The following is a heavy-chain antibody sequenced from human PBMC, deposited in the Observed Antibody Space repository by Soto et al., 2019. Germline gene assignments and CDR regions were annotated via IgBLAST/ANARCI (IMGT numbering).Heavy chain of an antibody. D-gene: IGHD2-15*01. V-gene: IGHV4-59*01. CDR2: IYYSGST. CDR1: GAPITINY. CDR3: AREAGGPYDH. Sequence: SETLSLTCTVSGAPITINYWSWIRQAPGKGLEWIGYIYYSGSTTYNPSLKSRVAMPADTSNDQFSLKLNSVTAADTAVYYCAREAGGPYDHWGPEILVNVSS. J-gene: IGHJ4*01.